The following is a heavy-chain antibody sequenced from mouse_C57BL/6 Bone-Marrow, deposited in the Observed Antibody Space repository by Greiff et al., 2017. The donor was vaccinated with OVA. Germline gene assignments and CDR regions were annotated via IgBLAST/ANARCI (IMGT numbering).Heavy chain of an antibody. D-gene: IGHD2-3*01. V-gene: IGHV1-80*01. CDR3: ARSYDGYYCWYFDV. J-gene: IGHJ1*03. Sequence: VQLQESGAELVKPGASVKISCKASGYAFSSYWMNWVKQRPGKGLEWIGQIYPGDGDTNYNGKFKGKATLTADKSSSTAYMQLSSLTSEDSAVYFCARSYDGYYCWYFDVWGTGTTVTVSS. CDR1: GYAFSSYW. CDR2: IYPGDGDT.